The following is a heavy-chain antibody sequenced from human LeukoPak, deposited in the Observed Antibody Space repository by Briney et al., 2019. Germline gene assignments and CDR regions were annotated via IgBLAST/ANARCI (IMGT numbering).Heavy chain of an antibody. V-gene: IGHV4-59*11. Sequence: SETLSLTCTVSGGPITNHYWTWIRQSPVKGLEWIGGISNSGSASYNHSLTSRVTISIDTSKSQFSLKLSSVTAADTAVYYCGRDALVASFSYYYMDVWGKGTTVTVSS. CDR3: GRDALVASFSYYYMDV. J-gene: IGHJ6*03. D-gene: IGHD2-15*01. CDR2: ISNSGSA. CDR1: GGPITNHY.